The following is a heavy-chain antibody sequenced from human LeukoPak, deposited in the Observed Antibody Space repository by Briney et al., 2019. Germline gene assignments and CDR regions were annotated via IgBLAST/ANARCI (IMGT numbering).Heavy chain of an antibody. V-gene: IGHV3-11*06. Sequence: GRFTISRDNAKNSLYLQMNSLRAEDTAVYYCARTTSSSGNAFDIWGQGTMVTVSS. D-gene: IGHD6-13*01. CDR3: ARTTSSSGNAFDI. J-gene: IGHJ3*02.